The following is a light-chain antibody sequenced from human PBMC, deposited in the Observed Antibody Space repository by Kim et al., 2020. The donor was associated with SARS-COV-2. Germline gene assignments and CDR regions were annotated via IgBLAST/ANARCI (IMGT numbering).Light chain of an antibody. CDR3: VSYTTSNTLV. CDR1: SSDVGGYNY. J-gene: IGLJ3*02. CDR2: DVS. Sequence: GQSITISCTGSSSDVGGYNYVSWYQQHPGKAPKLMIYDVSHRPSGASNRFSGSKSGNTASLTISGLQAEDEADYYCVSYTTSNTLVFGGGTKVTVL. V-gene: IGLV2-14*03.